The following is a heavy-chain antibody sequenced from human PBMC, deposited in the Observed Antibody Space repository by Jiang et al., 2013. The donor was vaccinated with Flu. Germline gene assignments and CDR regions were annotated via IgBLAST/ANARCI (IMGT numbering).Heavy chain of an antibody. CDR3: AREFITMVRGVIMLGGFDP. CDR2: INAGNGNT. Sequence: GAEVKKPGASVKVSCKASGYTFTSYAMHWVRQAPGQRLEWMGWINAGNGNTKYSQKFQGRVTITRDTSASTAYMELSSPRSEDTAVYYCAREFITMVRGVIMLGGFDPWGQGTLVTVSS. J-gene: IGHJ5*02. CDR1: GYTFTSYA. V-gene: IGHV1-3*01. D-gene: IGHD3-10*01.